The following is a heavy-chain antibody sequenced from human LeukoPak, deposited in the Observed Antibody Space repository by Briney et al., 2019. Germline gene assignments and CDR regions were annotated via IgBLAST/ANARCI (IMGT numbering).Heavy chain of an antibody. D-gene: IGHD1-26*01. CDR2: ISSGGDTT. J-gene: IGHJ4*02. V-gene: IGHV3-23*01. CDR3: VRVGPTTRIIDY. Sequence: PGGSLRLSCPASGFTYSNYAMTWVRQAPGEGLEWVSAISSGGDTTYYAESVKGRFTISRDNSKTTLYLQMDSLRAEDTAVYYRVRVGPTTRIIDYWGQGTLVTVSS. CDR1: GFTYSNYA.